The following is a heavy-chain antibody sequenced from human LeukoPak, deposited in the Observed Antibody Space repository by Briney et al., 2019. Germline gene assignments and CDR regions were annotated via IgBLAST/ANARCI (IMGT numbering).Heavy chain of an antibody. Sequence: GGSLRLSCAASGFTFSSYAMSWVRQAPGKGLEWVSAISGSGGSTYYADTVKGRFTISRDNSKNTLYLRMNSLRAEDTAVYYCAKDTYYYDSSGYYSWGQGTLVTVSS. CDR2: ISGSGGST. CDR3: AKDTYYYDSSGYYS. J-gene: IGHJ4*02. CDR1: GFTFSSYA. D-gene: IGHD3-22*01. V-gene: IGHV3-23*01.